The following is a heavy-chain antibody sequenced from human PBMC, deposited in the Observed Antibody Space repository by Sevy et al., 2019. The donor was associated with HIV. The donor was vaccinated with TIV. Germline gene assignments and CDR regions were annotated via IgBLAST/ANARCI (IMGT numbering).Heavy chain of an antibody. V-gene: IGHV3-23*01. CDR3: AKVVGSYYFDY. CDR2: IKGSGSAT. J-gene: IGHJ4*02. CDR1: GFTFSSYA. Sequence: GGSLRLSCAASGFTFSSYAMNWVRQAPGKGLEWVSSIKGSGSATYYEDSVKGRFTISRDNSKNMVYLQMNSLRAEDTAVYYCAKVVGSYYFDYWGQGALVTVSS. D-gene: IGHD2-15*01.